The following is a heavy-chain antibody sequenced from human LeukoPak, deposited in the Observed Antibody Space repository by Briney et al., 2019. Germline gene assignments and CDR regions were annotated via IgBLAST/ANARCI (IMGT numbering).Heavy chain of an antibody. V-gene: IGHV5-51*01. CDR2: VYPDDSDT. CDR3: ARPSGTYFPFDY. D-gene: IGHD1-26*01. J-gene: IGHJ4*02. Sequence: GESLKISCKTCGYSFTRYWIAWVRQTPGKGLEWMGIVYPDDSDTRYSPAFQGQVTISADKSITTAYLHWSSLKASDTAVYHCARPSGTYFPFDYWGQGTLVTVSS. CDR1: GYSFTRYW.